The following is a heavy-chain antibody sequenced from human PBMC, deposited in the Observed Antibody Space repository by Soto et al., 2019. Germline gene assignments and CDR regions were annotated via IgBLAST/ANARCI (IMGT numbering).Heavy chain of an antibody. CDR2: IYYSGST. CDR1: GGSVSSGSYY. V-gene: IGHV4-61*01. J-gene: IGHJ6*02. CDR3: GRAHRDLQQLVHYYYSMDV. D-gene: IGHD6-13*01. Sequence: SETLSLTCTVSGGSVSSGSYYWCWIRQPPGKGLEWIGYIYYSGSTNYNPSLKSRVTISVDTSKNQFSLKLSSVTAADTAVYYCGRAHRDLQQLVHYYYSMDVWGQGTTVTVSS.